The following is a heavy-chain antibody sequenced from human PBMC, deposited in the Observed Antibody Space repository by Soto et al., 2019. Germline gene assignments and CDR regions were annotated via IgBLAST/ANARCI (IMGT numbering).Heavy chain of an antibody. Sequence: GGSLRLSCAASGFTFSSYAMSWVRQAPGKGLEWVSAISGSGGSTYYADSVKGRFTISRDNSKNTLYLQMNSLRAEDTAVYYCARGIKGDGVVRRAYYYGMDVWGQGTTVTVSS. CDR2: ISGSGGST. CDR3: ARGIKGDGVVRRAYYYGMDV. V-gene: IGHV3-23*01. J-gene: IGHJ6*02. CDR1: GFTFSSYA. D-gene: IGHD3-3*01.